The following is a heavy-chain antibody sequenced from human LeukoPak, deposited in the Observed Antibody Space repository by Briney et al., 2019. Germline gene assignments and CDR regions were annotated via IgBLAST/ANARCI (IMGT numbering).Heavy chain of an antibody. Sequence: GGSLRLSCTTSGFIFGDYGMSWVRQAPGKGLEWVGFIRGKGYDGTIEYAVSVKGRFSISRDDSKSIAYLQMNSLKTEDTAVYYCTRGYGDPQQDDYWGQGTLVTVSS. CDR2: IRGKGYDGTI. J-gene: IGHJ4*02. CDR3: TRGYGDPQQDDY. D-gene: IGHD4-17*01. V-gene: IGHV3-49*04. CDR1: GFIFGDYG.